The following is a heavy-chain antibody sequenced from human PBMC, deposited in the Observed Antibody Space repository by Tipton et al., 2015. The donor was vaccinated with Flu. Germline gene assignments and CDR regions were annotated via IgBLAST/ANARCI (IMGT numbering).Heavy chain of an antibody. CDR2: IYSGGST. Sequence: SLRLSCAASGFTVSSNYMSWVRQAPGKGLEWVSVIYSGGSTYYADSVKGRFTISRDNSKNTLYLQMNSLRAEDTAVYYCASNYYGSGSYYDAFDIWGQGTMFTVSS. J-gene: IGHJ3*02. CDR1: GFTVSSNY. V-gene: IGHV3-66*02. CDR3: ASNYYGSGSYYDAFDI. D-gene: IGHD3-10*01.